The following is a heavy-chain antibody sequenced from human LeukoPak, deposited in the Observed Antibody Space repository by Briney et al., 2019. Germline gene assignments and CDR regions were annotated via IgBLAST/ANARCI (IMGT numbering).Heavy chain of an antibody. J-gene: IGHJ4*02. Sequence: PGGSLRLSCAASGFTLSSYWMSWVRQAPGKGLEWVANIKQDGSEKYYVDSVKGRFTISRDNSKNTLYLQMNSLRAEDTAVYYCAKDFRRIQLWYYFDYWGQGTLVTVSS. CDR3: AKDFRRIQLWYYFDY. CDR2: IKQDGSEK. V-gene: IGHV3-7*03. CDR1: GFTLSSYW. D-gene: IGHD5-18*01.